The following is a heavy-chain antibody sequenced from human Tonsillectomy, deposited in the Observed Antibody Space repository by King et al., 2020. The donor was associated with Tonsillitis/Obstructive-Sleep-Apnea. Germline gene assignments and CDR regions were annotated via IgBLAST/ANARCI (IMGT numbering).Heavy chain of an antibody. Sequence: VQLQQWGAGLLKPSETLSLTCAVYGGSFSGYYWSWIRQPPGKGLEWIGEINHSGSTNYNPSLKSRVTISVDTSKNQFSLKLSSATAADTAVYYCARVLRFLEWFPYMDVWGKGTTVTVSS. CDR3: ARVLRFLEWFPYMDV. J-gene: IGHJ6*03. CDR2: INHSGST. CDR1: GGSFSGYY. D-gene: IGHD3-3*01. V-gene: IGHV4-34*01.